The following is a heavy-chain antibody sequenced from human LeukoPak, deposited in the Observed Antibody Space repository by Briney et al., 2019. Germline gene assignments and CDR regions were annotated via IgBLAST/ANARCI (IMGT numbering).Heavy chain of an antibody. CDR3: ARGLSSSSWYGVDY. J-gene: IGHJ4*02. CDR1: GGSFGGYY. CDR2: INHSGST. V-gene: IGHV4-34*01. Sequence: SETLSLTCAVYGGSFGGYYWSWIRQPPGKGLEWIGEINHSGSTNYNPSLKSRVTISVDTSKNQFSLKLSSVTAADTAVYYCARGLSSSSWYGVDYWGQGTLVTVSS. D-gene: IGHD6-13*01.